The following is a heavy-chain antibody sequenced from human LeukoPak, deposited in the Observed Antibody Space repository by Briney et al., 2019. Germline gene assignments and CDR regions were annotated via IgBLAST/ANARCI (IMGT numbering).Heavy chain of an antibody. Sequence: GGSLRLSCAASGFTISSYAMSWVRQAPGKGLEWVSAISGSGGSTYYADSVKGRFTISRDNSKNTLYLQMNSLRAEDTAVYYCAIRPGLWFGLYWGQGTLVTVSS. D-gene: IGHD3-10*01. CDR1: GFTISSYA. CDR3: AIRPGLWFGLY. V-gene: IGHV3-23*01. CDR2: ISGSGGST. J-gene: IGHJ4*02.